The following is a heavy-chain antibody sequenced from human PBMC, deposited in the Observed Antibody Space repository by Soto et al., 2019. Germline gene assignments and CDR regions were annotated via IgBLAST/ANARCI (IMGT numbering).Heavy chain of an antibody. D-gene: IGHD2-15*01. CDR1: GFTFSSYA. Sequence: QVQLVESGGGVVQPGRSLRLSCAASGFTFSSYAMHWVRQAPGKGLEWVAVISYDGSNKYYADSVKGRFTISRDNSKNTLYLQMNSLRAEDTAVYYCAKEQGRSGGSCFAPYGGGCAFDIWGQGTMVTVSS. J-gene: IGHJ3*02. CDR2: ISYDGSNK. CDR3: AKEQGRSGGSCFAPYGGGCAFDI. V-gene: IGHV3-30-3*01.